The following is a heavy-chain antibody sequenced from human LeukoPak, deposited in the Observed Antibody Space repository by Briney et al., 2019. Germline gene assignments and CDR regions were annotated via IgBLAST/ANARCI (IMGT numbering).Heavy chain of an antibody. CDR3: ARDRGWFAHDY. V-gene: IGHV3-7*01. J-gene: IGHJ4*02. D-gene: IGHD3-10*01. CDR2: IKEDGSQT. CDR1: GFTFSSSW. Sequence: QSGGSLRLSCVVSGFTFSSSWMSWVRQAPGKGLEWVANIKEDGSQTNYVDSVKGRFTISRDNAKNSLYMQLNSLRAEDTAVYYCARDRGWFAHDYWGQGTLVTVSS.